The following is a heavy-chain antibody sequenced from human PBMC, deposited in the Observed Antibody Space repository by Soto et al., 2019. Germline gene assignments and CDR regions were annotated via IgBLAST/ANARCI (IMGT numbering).Heavy chain of an antibody. Sequence: GALRLSCAASGFTFSSYGMHWVRQAPGKGLEWVAVIWYDGSNKYYADSVKGRFTISRDNSKNTVYLQMNSLRAEDTAVYYCAQDPAAGVVPKWFDPWGQGTLVTVSS. CDR2: IWYDGSNK. CDR3: AQDPAAGVVPKWFDP. D-gene: IGHD3-3*01. J-gene: IGHJ5*02. V-gene: IGHV3-33*06. CDR1: GFTFSSYG.